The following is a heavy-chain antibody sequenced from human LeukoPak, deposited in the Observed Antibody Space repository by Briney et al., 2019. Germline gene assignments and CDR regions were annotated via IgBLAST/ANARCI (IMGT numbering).Heavy chain of an antibody. J-gene: IGHJ4*02. CDR3: ARGPGALLH. D-gene: IGHD3-10*01. Sequence: SETLSLTCTVSGGSIRSSYYYWGWIRQPPGKGLEWIGSIYDSGSTYYNPSLKSRVTISVDTSKNQFSLKLNSVTPEDTAVYYCARGPGALLHWGQGILVTVSS. CDR1: GGSIRSSYYY. V-gene: IGHV4-39*01. CDR2: IYDSGST.